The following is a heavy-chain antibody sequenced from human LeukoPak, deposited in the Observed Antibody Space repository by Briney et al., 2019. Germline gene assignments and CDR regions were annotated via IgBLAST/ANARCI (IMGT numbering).Heavy chain of an antibody. CDR2: IKQDGSEK. CDR1: GFTFSSYW. V-gene: IGHV3-7*04. D-gene: IGHD3-9*01. J-gene: IGHJ4*02. Sequence: PGGSLRLSCAASGFTFSSYWMTWVRQAPGKGLEWVANIKQDGSEKYFVDSVKGRFTIPRDNAKSSLSLQMNSLRVEDTAVYYCARATHSYYDVLTGYYVWGQGTLVTVSS. CDR3: ARATHSYYDVLTGYYV.